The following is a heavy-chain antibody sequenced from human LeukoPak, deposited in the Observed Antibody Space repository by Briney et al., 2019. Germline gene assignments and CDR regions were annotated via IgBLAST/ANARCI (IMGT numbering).Heavy chain of an antibody. Sequence: PSETLSLTCTVSGGSISSYYWSWLRQPPGKGLEWIGYIYYSGSTNYNPSLKSRVTISVDTSKNQFSLKLSSVTAEDTAAYYCARDGRGYYYYGMDVWGQGTTVTVSS. CDR2: IYYSGST. CDR1: GGSISSYY. CDR3: ARDGRGYYYYGMDV. D-gene: IGHD3-10*01. J-gene: IGHJ6*02. V-gene: IGHV4-59*01.